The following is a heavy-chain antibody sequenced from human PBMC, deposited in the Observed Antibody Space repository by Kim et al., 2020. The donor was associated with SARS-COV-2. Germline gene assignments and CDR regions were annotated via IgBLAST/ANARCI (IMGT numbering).Heavy chain of an antibody. Sequence: SPSFQGQVTISADKSISTAYLQWSSLKASDTAMYYCARHGIAAPEPWFDPWGQGTLVTVSS. J-gene: IGHJ5*02. V-gene: IGHV5-51*01. D-gene: IGHD6-13*01. CDR3: ARHGIAAPEPWFDP.